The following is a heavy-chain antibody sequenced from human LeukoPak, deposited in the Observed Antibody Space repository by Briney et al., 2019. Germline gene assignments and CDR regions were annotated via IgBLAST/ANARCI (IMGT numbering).Heavy chain of an antibody. CDR2: IFYSGTT. J-gene: IGHJ3*02. V-gene: IGHV4-59*12. Sequence: SETLSLTCTVSGGSISSYYWSWIRQPPGKGLEWIGLIFYSGTTNYNPSLKSRVTISVDTSKNQFSLKLSSVTAADTAVYYCAGAHCGGDCYSGRAFDIWGQGTMVTVSS. CDR3: AGAHCGGDCYSGRAFDI. D-gene: IGHD2-21*02. CDR1: GGSISSYY.